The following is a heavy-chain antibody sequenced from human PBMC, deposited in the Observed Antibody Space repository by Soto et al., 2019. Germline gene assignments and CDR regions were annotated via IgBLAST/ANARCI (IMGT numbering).Heavy chain of an antibody. CDR1: GYTFTGYF. CDR2: INPNSGAT. Sequence: ASVKVSCKTSGYTFTGYFIHWVRQAPGQGLEWMAYINPNSGATKYAQKFQGRVTLTRDTSINTAYMEMSMLTSNDTAVYYCARGGGTVLAPLPWGQGTLVTVSS. V-gene: IGHV1-2*02. CDR3: ARGGGTVLAPLP. J-gene: IGHJ5*02. D-gene: IGHD3-10*01.